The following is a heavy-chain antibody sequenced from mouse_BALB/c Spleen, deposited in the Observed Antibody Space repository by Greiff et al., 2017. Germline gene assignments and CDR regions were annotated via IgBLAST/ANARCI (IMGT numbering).Heavy chain of an antibody. CDR1: GDSITSGY. D-gene: IGHD3-1*01. J-gene: IGHJ4*01. CDR2: ISYSGST. CDR3: ARWGSGYLYYYAMDY. Sequence: EVQLVESGPSLVKPSQTLSLTCSVTGDSITSGYWNWIRKFPGNKLEYMGYISYSGSTYYNPSLKSRISITRDTSKNQYYLQLNSVTTEDTATYYCARWGSGYLYYYAMDYWGQGTSVTVSS. V-gene: IGHV3-8*02.